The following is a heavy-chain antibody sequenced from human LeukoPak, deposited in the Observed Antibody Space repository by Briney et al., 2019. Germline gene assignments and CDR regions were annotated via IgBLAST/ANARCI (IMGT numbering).Heavy chain of an antibody. CDR3: AREVSGWRGGAFDL. Sequence: PGGSLRLSCAASGFTFSNYAVSWVRQAPGKGLEWISYISGSSSTIFYADSVKGRFIISRDNAKKSMYLQMNSLRADDTAVYYCAREVSGWRGGAFDLWGQGTMVTVSS. J-gene: IGHJ3*01. CDR2: ISGSSSTI. V-gene: IGHV3-48*04. D-gene: IGHD6-19*01. CDR1: GFTFSNYA.